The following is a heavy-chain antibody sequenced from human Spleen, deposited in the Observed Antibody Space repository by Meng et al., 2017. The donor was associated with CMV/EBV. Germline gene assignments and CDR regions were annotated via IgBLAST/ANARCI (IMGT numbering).Heavy chain of an antibody. CDR3: AREWLDGGSSEGYFDL. CDR1: RGPFSSYA. CDR2: IIPIFGTA. J-gene: IGHJ2*01. Sequence: SRGPFSSYAITWLRQAPGQGLEWLGGIIPIFGTANYAHTFQGRVTITTDESTSTAYMELSSLRSEDTAVYYCAREWLDGGSSEGYFDLWGRGTLVTVSS. D-gene: IGHD2-15*01. V-gene: IGHV1-69*05.